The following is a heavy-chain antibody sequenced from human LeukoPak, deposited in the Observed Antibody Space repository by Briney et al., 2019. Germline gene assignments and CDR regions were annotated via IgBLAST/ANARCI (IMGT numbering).Heavy chain of an antibody. Sequence: PSETLSLTCTVFGSSISSYYWSWIRQPPGKGLEWIGYIYYSGSTNYNPSLKSRVTISVDTSKKQFSLKLSSVTAADTAVYYCARVSGCSGGSCYSPSYYYYYYMDVWGKGTTVTVSS. CDR3: ARVSGCSGGSCYSPSYYYYYYMDV. J-gene: IGHJ6*03. CDR2: IYYSGST. CDR1: GSSISSYY. V-gene: IGHV4-59*01. D-gene: IGHD2-15*01.